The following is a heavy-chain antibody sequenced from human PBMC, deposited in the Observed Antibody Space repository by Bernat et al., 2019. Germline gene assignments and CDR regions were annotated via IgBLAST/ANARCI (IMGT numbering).Heavy chain of an antibody. CDR1: GGSISSSSYY. J-gene: IGHJ4*02. D-gene: IGHD1-26*01. V-gene: IGHV4-39*02. CDR3: ARDLGSPYSGSYYLTYDY. Sequence: QLQLQESGPGLVKPSETLTLTCTVSGGSISSSSYYWGWIRQPPGKGLEWIGSIYYSGSTYYNPSLKSRVTISVDTSKNQFSLKLSSVTAADTAVYYCARDLGSPYSGSYYLTYDYWGQGTLVTVSS. CDR2: IYYSGST.